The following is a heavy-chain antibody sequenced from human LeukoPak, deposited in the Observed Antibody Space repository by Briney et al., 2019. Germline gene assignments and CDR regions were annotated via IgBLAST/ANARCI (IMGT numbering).Heavy chain of an antibody. CDR2: IYYSGST. Sequence: SETLSLTCTVSGYSISTWYYWGWLRPPPGKGLEWIGSIYYSGSTYYNPSLKSRVTISVDTSKNQFSLKLSSVTAADTAVYYCARKSRYYYYRDGWGGGSTV. J-gene: IGHJ6*03. CDR1: GYSISTWYY. CDR3: ARKSRYYYYRDG. V-gene: IGHV4-38-2*02.